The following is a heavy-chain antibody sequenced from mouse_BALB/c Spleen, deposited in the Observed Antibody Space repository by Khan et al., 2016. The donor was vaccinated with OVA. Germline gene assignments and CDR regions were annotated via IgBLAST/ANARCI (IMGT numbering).Heavy chain of an antibody. D-gene: IGHD3-2*02. J-gene: IGHJ3*01. CDR3: ARAGYGGFAF. CDR1: GYTFTDFL. CDR2: IYPGSGYT. V-gene: IGHV1-77*01. Sequence: QVQLKESGPELVKPGASVKMSCKASGYTFTDFLISWVKQRKGQGLEWIGEIYPGSGYTYYTEKFKGKATLTSDKSSNTAYMQLSNLTSEDSAVYFCARAGYGGFAFWGQGTLVTVSA.